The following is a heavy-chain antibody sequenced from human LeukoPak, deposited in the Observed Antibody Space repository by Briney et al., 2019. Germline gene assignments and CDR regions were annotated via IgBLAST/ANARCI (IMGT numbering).Heavy chain of an antibody. Sequence: GGSLRLSCAASGFTFDDYGMSWVRQAPGKGLEWVSGINWNGGSTGYADSVKGRFTISRDNAKNSLYLQMNSLRAEDTALCYCAKGGWELRYTDFQHWGQGTLVTVSS. CDR2: INWNGGST. V-gene: IGHV3-20*04. CDR3: AKGGWELRYTDFQH. J-gene: IGHJ1*01. CDR1: GFTFDDYG. D-gene: IGHD1-26*01.